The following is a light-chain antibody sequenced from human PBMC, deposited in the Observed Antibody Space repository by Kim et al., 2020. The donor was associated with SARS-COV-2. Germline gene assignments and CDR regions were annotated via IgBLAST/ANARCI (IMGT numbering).Light chain of an antibody. CDR1: RSLSSSY. Sequence: FSPGESAAPSCRASRSLSSSYLALYQQKPGQAPRLLIYGAASRATGIPDRFSGSGSGSVFTLTISRLEPADFAVYYCHQYGNSPNTFGQGTKLEI. J-gene: IGKJ2*01. CDR2: GAA. CDR3: HQYGNSPNT. V-gene: IGKV3-20*01.